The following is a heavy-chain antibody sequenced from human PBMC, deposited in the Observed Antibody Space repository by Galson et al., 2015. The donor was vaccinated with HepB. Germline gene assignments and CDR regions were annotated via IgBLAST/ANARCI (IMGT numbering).Heavy chain of an antibody. CDR1: GFTFSSYW. CDR3: ARAGRPSYYEPFDY. CDR2: IKQDGSEK. Sequence: SLRLSCAASGFTFSSYWMSWVRQAPGKGLEWVANIKQDGSEKYYVDSVKGRFTISRDDAKNSLYLQMNSLRAEDTAVYYCARAGRPSYYEPFDYWGQGTLVTVSS. V-gene: IGHV3-7*03. J-gene: IGHJ4*02. D-gene: IGHD3-22*01.